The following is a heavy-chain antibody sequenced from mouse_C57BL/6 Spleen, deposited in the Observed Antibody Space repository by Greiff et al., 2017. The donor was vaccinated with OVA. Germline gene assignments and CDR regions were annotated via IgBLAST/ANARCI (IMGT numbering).Heavy chain of an antibody. D-gene: IGHD1-1*01. V-gene: IGHV1-9*01. Sequence: QVQLQQSGAELMKPGASVKLSCKATGYTFTGYWIEWVKQRPGHGLEWIGEILPGSGSTNYNEKFKGKATFTEDTSSNTAYMQLSSLTTEDSAIYDCASAIITTVGVFDYWGQGTTLTVSS. CDR2: ILPGSGST. J-gene: IGHJ2*01. CDR1: GYTFTGYW. CDR3: ASAIITTVGVFDY.